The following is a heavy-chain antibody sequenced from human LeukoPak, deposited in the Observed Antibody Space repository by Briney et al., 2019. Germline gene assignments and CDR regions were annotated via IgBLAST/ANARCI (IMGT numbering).Heavy chain of an antibody. CDR2: IYTSGST. V-gene: IGHV4-4*07. Sequence: SETLSLTCTVSGGSISRYYWSWIRQPAGKGLEWIGRIYTSGSTNYNPSLKSRVTMSVDTSKNQFSLKLSSVTAADTAVYYCARDNSYYYDSSGYSPPAWFDPWGQGTLVTVSS. CDR1: GGSISRYY. J-gene: IGHJ5*02. CDR3: ARDNSYYYDSSGYSPPAWFDP. D-gene: IGHD3-22*01.